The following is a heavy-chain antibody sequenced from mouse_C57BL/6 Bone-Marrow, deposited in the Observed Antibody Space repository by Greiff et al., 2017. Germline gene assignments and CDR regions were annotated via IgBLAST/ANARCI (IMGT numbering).Heavy chain of an antibody. D-gene: IGHD2-2*01. CDR1: GYTFTSYG. V-gene: IGHV1-81*01. CDR2: IYPRSGNT. CDR3: AREGYLGFDY. J-gene: IGHJ2*01. Sequence: QVQLKQSGAELARPGASVKLSCKASGYTFTSYGISWVKQRTGQGLEWIGEIYPRSGNTYYNEKFKGKATLAADKSSSTAYMDLRSLTSEDSAVYFCAREGYLGFDYCGQGTTLTVSA.